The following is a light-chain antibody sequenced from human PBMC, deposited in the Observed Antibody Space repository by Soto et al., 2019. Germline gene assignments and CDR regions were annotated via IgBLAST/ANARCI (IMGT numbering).Light chain of an antibody. CDR1: QSVSRH. CDR3: QQRTNWPPVT. Sequence: SVWTHSKTTGSLAPAERATLSCSASQSVSRHLAWYQQKPGQAPRLLIYDASNRATGIPARFSGSGSGTDFTLTISSLEPADFAVYYCQQRTNWPPVTFGGGSKVDTK. CDR2: DAS. V-gene: IGKV3-11*01. J-gene: IGKJ4*01.